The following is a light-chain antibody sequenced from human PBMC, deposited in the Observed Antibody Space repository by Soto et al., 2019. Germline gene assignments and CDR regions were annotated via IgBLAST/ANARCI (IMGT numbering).Light chain of an antibody. CDR3: QQSGSSPQT. J-gene: IGKJ1*01. CDR2: GAS. V-gene: IGKV3-20*01. CDR1: QSVSSSY. Sequence: EIVLTQSPGTLSLSPGERATLSCRASQSVSSSYLAWYQQKPGQAPRLLIYGASSRATGIPARFSGSGSGTDFTLTISRLEPEDFAVYYCQQSGSSPQTFGQGTKVEI.